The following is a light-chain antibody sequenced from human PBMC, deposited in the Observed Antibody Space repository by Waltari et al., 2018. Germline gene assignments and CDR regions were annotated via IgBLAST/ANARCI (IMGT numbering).Light chain of an antibody. CDR1: SSDLGSYPL. V-gene: IGLV2-23*02. Sequence: QSALTQPASVSGSPGQSITIPCTGPSSDLGSYPLVSWCQPHPDKAPKLLIYEVSKRPSEVSNRFSGSKSGNTASLTISGLQAEDEADYYCCSYAGGTTYVFGTGTKVTVL. CDR3: CSYAGGTTYV. J-gene: IGLJ1*01. CDR2: EVS.